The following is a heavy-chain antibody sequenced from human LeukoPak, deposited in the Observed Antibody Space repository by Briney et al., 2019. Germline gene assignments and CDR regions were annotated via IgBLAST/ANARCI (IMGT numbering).Heavy chain of an antibody. J-gene: IGHJ4*02. CDR1: GFTFSSYA. CDR3: ARPYYDSSGYYYYYFDY. CDR2: ISSNGGST. V-gene: IGHV3-64*02. Sequence: HPGGSLRLSCAASGFTFSSYAMHWVRQAPGKGLVYVSAISSNGGSTYYTDSVKGRFTISRDNSKNTLYLQMGSLRAEDMAVYYCARPYYDSSGYYYYYFDYWGQGTLVTVSS. D-gene: IGHD3-22*01.